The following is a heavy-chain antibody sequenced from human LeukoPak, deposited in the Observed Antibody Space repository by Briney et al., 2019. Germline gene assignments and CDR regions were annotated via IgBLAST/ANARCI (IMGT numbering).Heavy chain of an antibody. V-gene: IGHV4-34*01. CDR1: GGSFSGYY. D-gene: IGHD2-2*02. Sequence: SETLSLTCAVYGGSFSGYYWSWIRQPPGKGLEWIGEINHSGSTNYNPSLKSRVTISVDTSKNQFSLKLSSVTAADTAVYYCANARDSHTRHFDYWGQGTLVTVSS. J-gene: IGHJ4*02. CDR3: ANARDSHTRHFDY. CDR2: INHSGST.